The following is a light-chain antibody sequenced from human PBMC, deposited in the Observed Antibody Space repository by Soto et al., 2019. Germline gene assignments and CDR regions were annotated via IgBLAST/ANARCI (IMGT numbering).Light chain of an antibody. CDR1: QRVLYSSNNKNY. V-gene: IGKV4-1*01. J-gene: IGKJ1*01. Sequence: DIVMTQSPDSLAVSLGERATINCKSSQRVLYSSNNKNYLAWYQQKPGQPPKLLIYWASTRESGVPDRFSGSGSGTDFTLTISSLQDEDVAVYYCQQYYRPWTFGQGTKVEIK. CDR2: WAS. CDR3: QQYYRPWT.